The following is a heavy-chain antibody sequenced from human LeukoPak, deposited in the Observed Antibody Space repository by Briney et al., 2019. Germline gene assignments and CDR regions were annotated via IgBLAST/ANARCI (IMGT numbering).Heavy chain of an antibody. V-gene: IGHV1-3*01. J-gene: IGHJ4*02. CDR1: GYTFASFL. CDR2: INAGSGNR. CDR3: ARVSDDSGWNFDY. Sequence: ASVKVSCKASGYTFASFLIHWVRQAPGQRLEWMGWINAGSGNRKYSQRFQDRVTITRETSATTAYMEPNRLTSEDTAVYYCARVSDDSGWNFDYWGQGTLVTVSS. D-gene: IGHD6-19*01.